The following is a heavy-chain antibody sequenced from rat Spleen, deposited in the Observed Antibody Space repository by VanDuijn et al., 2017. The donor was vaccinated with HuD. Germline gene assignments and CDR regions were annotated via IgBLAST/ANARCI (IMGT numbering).Heavy chain of an antibody. V-gene: IGHV5S10*01. J-gene: IGHJ2*01. CDR2: ILYDGSRT. Sequence: EVQLVESDGGLVQPGRSLKLSCAASGFTFSDYNMAWVRQAPKKGLEWVATILYDGSRTYYRDSVKGRFTLSRDNEKSTLYLQMDSLRSEDTATYYCAARDGGYPYWGQGVMVTVSS. CDR3: AARDGGYPY. D-gene: IGHD1-11*01. CDR1: GFTFSDYN.